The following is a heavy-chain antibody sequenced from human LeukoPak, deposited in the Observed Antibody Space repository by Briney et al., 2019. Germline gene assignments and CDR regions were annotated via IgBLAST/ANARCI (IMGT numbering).Heavy chain of an antibody. CDR3: AKSLSSGWYGLDY. J-gene: IGHJ4*02. CDR1: GFTLSSYA. V-gene: IGHV3-23*01. D-gene: IGHD6-19*01. CDR2: ISGSGGST. Sequence: GGSLRLSCAASGFTLSSYAMSWVRQAPGKGLEWVSAISGSGGSTYYADSVKGRFTISRDNSKNTLYLQMNSLRAEDTAVYYCAKSLSSGWYGLDYWGQGTLVTVSS.